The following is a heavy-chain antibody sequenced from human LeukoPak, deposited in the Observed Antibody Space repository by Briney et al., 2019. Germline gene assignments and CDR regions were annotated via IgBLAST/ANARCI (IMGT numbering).Heavy chain of an antibody. CDR3: ASFGISWRSSY. CDR2: ISDDGSYT. V-gene: IGHV3-74*01. Sequence: PGGSLVLSCAASGFSFSSHWVHRVRPAPGKGLVWVSLISDDGSYTSNVDSVKGRFTISRDNVNNMLYLHMNSLRAEDTAVYYCASFGISWRSSYWGQGTLVTVSS. D-gene: IGHD2-21*01. J-gene: IGHJ4*02. CDR1: GFSFSSHW.